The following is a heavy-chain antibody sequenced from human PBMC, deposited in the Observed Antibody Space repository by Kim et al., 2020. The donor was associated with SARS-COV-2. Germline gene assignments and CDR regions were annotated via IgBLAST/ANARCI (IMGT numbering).Heavy chain of an antibody. CDR1: GYTFTSYY. D-gene: IGHD3-22*01. J-gene: IGHJ3*02. CDR3: ARGSGSGYIGAPDAFDI. V-gene: IGHV1-46*01. Sequence: ASVKVSCKASGYTFTSYYMHWVKQDPAQGREWMGLINPSGGSTSYAQKFQGRVTMTRDTSTSTVYMELSSLRSEDTAVYYCARGSGSGYIGAPDAFDIWGQGTMVTVSS. CDR2: INPSGGST.